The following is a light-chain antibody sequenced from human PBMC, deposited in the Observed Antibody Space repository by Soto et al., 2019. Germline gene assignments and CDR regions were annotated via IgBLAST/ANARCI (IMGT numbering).Light chain of an antibody. Sequence: DFQMAQSPSSLSASVGDTVTLTCRASQGFTNYLAWYQQKPGKAPKLLIYAASTLQSGVPPRFSGSGSGTHFTLTISSLQPEDAATYYCQQYYSFPRTFCQGTKVDIK. CDR2: AAS. J-gene: IGKJ1*01. CDR1: QGFTNY. CDR3: QQYYSFPRT. V-gene: IGKV1-27*01.